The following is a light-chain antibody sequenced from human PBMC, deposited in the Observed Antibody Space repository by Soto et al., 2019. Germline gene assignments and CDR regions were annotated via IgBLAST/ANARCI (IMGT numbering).Light chain of an antibody. CDR2: AVS. CDR1: SSDVGGYNF. V-gene: IGLV2-8*01. CDR3: SSYAGSNIVV. J-gene: IGLJ2*01. Sequence: QSVLNQPPSASGSPGQAVTISCTGTSSDVGGYNFVSWYQQHPGKAPKLMIYAVSERPSGVPDRFSGSKSGNTASLTVSGLQAEDDADYYCSSYAGSNIVVFGGGTKLTVL.